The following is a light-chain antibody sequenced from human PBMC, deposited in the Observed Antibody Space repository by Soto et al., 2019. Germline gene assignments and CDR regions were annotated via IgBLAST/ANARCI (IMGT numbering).Light chain of an antibody. J-gene: IGKJ5*01. CDR3: QQYNNWPQIT. V-gene: IGKV3-15*01. CDR2: AAS. CDR1: QSISSN. Sequence: ELVMTQSPATLSLSAGDSATLSCRASQSISSNLAWYQQKPCQAPRLLIYAASTRATGIPARFSGSGSGTEFTPTISTLQSEDFAVYYCQQYNNWPQITFGQGTRLEIK.